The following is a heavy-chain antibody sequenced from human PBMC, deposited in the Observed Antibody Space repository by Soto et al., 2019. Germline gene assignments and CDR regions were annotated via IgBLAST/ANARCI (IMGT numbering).Heavy chain of an antibody. CDR2: IFDSGPT. CDR1: GGSISSVNHY. CDR3: ARELSWTGAFDY. Sequence: QVQLEQSGPGLVKPSQTLSLTCNISGGSISSVNHYWSWIRQSPREGLEWIGYIFDSGPTHYNPSFMGRFTIMGDTSQTQFSLTIHSVTVADSAVYYCARELSWTGAFDYWGRGTLVTVSS. V-gene: IGHV4-30-4*01. J-gene: IGHJ4*02. D-gene: IGHD2-8*02.